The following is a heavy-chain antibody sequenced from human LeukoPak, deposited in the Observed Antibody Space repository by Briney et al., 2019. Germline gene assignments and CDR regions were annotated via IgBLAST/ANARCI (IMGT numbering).Heavy chain of an antibody. J-gene: IGHJ4*02. CDR3: AREADGESAIFFDY. CDR1: GGSISSYY. D-gene: IGHD3-3*01. V-gene: IGHV4-59*12. CDR2: IYYSGST. Sequence: PSETLSLTCTVSGGSISSYYWSWIRQPPGKGLEWIGYIYYSGSTNYNPSLKSRVTISVDTSKNQFSLKLSAVTAADTAVYYCAREADGESAIFFDYWGQGTLVTVSS.